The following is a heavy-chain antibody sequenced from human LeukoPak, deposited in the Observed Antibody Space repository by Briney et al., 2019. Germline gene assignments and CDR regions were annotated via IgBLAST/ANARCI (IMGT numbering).Heavy chain of an antibody. Sequence: DSVKGRFTISRDNSNNTLYLQMNSLRAEDTAVYYCARDPHSSGWYFSAFDIWGQGTMVTVSS. CDR3: ARDPHSSGWYFSAFDI. V-gene: IGHV3-30*01. D-gene: IGHD6-19*01. J-gene: IGHJ3*02.